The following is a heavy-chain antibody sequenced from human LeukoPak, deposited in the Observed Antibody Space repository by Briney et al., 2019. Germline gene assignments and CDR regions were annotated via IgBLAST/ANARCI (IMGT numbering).Heavy chain of an antibody. Sequence: PSETLSLTGAVYGVSFSGYYWSWIRQPPGKGLEWGVEIKHSGSTNYNPSLKSCVTISVDTSKNQVALKLSSVTAADTAVYYCARGRWFDPWGQGTLVTVSS. CDR1: GVSFSGYY. V-gene: IGHV4-34*01. CDR2: IKHSGST. CDR3: ARGRWFDP. J-gene: IGHJ5*02.